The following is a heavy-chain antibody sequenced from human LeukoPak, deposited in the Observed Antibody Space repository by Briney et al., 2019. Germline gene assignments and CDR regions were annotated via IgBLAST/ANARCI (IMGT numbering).Heavy chain of an antibody. J-gene: IGHJ4*02. V-gene: IGHV4-61*01. D-gene: IGHD3-22*01. CDR2: IYYSGST. CDR3: ARRGVGYYDSSGYYALDY. CDR1: GYSINSVYY. Sequence: SETLSLTCTVSGYSINSVYYWGWIRQPPEKGLEWIGYIYYSGSTNYNPSLKSRVTISVDTSKNQFSLKLSSVTAADTAVYYCARRGVGYYDSSGYYALDYWGQGTLVTVSS.